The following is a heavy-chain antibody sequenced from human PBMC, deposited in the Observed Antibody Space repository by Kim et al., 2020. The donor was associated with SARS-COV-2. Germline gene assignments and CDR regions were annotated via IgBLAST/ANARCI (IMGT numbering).Heavy chain of an antibody. CDR3: ARDPPPYYDSSKGDY. V-gene: IGHV1-46*01. D-gene: IGHD3-22*01. CDR2: INPSGGST. J-gene: IGHJ4*02. CDR1: GYTFTSYY. Sequence: ASVKVSCKASGYTFTSYYMHWVRQAPGQGLEWMGIINPSGGSTSYAQKFQGRVTMTRDTSTSTVYMELSSLRSEDTAVYYCARDPPPYYDSSKGDYWGQGTLVTVSS.